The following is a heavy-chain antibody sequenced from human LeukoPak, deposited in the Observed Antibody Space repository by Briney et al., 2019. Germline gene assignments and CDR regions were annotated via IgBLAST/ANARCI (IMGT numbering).Heavy chain of an antibody. J-gene: IGHJ4*02. CDR1: GGSFSGYY. CDR2: IIHSGRT. D-gene: IGHD6-13*01. V-gene: IGHV4-34*01. CDR3: ARGSAACRHFDY. Sequence: PSETLSLTCAVSGGSFSGYYWSWIRHPPGKGLEWIGEIIHSGRTNYNPSLKSRVTSSLTKSKKQSSLNLSSMTTADTAGFYCARGSAACRHFDYWGQGTLVTVSS.